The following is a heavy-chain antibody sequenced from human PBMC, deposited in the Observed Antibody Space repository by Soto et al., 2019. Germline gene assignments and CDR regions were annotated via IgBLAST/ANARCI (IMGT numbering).Heavy chain of an antibody. CDR2: MNPSSGDT. CDR1: GYTFTKFD. Sequence: ASVKVSCKASGYTFTKFDITCVVQSALQGLEWMGSMNPSSGDTDYAQTFKGRVTMTRNISINTAYMELNTLRSEDTAVFYCARADRLAAPMDYALDVWGQGTTVTVSS. D-gene: IGHD6-19*01. J-gene: IGHJ6*02. CDR3: ARADRLAAPMDYALDV. V-gene: IGHV1-8*01.